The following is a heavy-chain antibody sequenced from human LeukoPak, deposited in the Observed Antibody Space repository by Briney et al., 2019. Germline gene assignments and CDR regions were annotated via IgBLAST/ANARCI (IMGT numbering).Heavy chain of an antibody. CDR3: ARPRDGYHFADGMDV. CDR1: GFAFSSYS. V-gene: IGHV3-21*01. Sequence: PGGSLRLSCAASGFAFSSYSMNWVRQAPGKGLEWVSSISSSSSYIYYADSVKGRFTISRDNAKNSLYLQMNSLRAEDTAVYYCARPRDGYHFADGMDVWGQGTTVTVSS. CDR2: ISSSSSYI. J-gene: IGHJ6*02. D-gene: IGHD5-24*01.